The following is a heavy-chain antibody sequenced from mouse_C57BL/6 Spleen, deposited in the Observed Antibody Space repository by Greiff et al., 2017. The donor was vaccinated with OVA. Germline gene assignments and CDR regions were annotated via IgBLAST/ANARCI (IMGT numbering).Heavy chain of an antibody. CDR3: AIRGY. CDR2: IHPSDSDT. Sequence: QVQLQQPGAELVKPGASVKVSCKASGYTFTSDGRKGSKQQPGQGLKQIGTIHPSDSDTNYNQKFKGKATLTVDKSSSTAYMQLSSLTSEDAAVYYCAIRGYWGQGTTLTVSS. V-gene: IGHV1-74*01. J-gene: IGHJ2*01. CDR1: GYTFTSDG.